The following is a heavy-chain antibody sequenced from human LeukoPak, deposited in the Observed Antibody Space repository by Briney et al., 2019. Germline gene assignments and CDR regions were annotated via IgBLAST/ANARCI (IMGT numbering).Heavy chain of an antibody. Sequence: GGSLRLSCIASGFTFKSYTMHWVRQAPGRGLKSVAVASSSANTIYYADSVRGRFTISRDNSKNTLFLHMDSLRPEDTALYYCVRDWRMDVWGPGTMVTVSS. J-gene: IGHJ6*02. CDR1: GFTFKSYT. V-gene: IGHV3-30*01. CDR3: VRDWRMDV. CDR2: ASSSANTI.